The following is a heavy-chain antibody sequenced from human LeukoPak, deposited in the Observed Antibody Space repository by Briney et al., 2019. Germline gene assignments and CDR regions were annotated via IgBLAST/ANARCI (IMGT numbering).Heavy chain of an antibody. CDR2: VYHTGST. D-gene: IGHD3-10*01. J-gene: IGHJ4*02. CDR1: GYIISSDYF. V-gene: IGHV4-38-2*01. CDR3: VRGNWGVDY. Sequence: SETLSLTCDVSGYIISSDYFWGWIRQPPGKGLEWIGSVYHTGSTYSNPSLKSRVTTSLDTSKNQFSLKLTSVTAADTAVYYCVRGNWGVDYWGQGTLVTVSS.